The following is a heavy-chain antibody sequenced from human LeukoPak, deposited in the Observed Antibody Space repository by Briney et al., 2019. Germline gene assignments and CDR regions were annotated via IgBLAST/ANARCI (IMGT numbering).Heavy chain of an antibody. D-gene: IGHD3-3*01. Sequence: PSETLSLACAVYSGSFSGYYWSWIRQPPGKGLEWIGEINHSGSTNYNPSLKSRVTISVDTSKNQFSLKLSSVTAADTAVYYCARGVHYDFWSGYFTLNWFDPWGQGTLVTVSS. CDR1: SGSFSGYY. J-gene: IGHJ5*02. V-gene: IGHV4-34*01. CDR3: ARGVHYDFWSGYFTLNWFDP. CDR2: INHSGST.